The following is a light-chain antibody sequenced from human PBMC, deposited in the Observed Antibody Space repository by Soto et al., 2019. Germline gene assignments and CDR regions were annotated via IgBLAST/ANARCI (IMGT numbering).Light chain of an antibody. CDR2: GAS. CDR3: QQYASSPKM. Sequence: EIVLTQSPGTLSLSPGERATLSCRASQGVSGSYLAWYQQKPGQAPSLLIYGASTRATGIPDRFSGSGSGTDFTLTISRLEPEDFAVYYCQQYASSPKMFGQGTKVEIK. CDR1: QGVSGSY. V-gene: IGKV3-20*01. J-gene: IGKJ1*01.